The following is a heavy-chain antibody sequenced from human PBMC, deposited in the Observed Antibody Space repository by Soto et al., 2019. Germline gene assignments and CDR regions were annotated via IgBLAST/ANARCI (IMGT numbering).Heavy chain of an antibody. J-gene: IGHJ6*02. V-gene: IGHV5-51*01. CDR3: ARVGQGGYVQCMDV. CDR1: GYSFITYW. Sequence: PGESLKISCKGSGYSFITYWIAWVRQKPGKGLEWMGIIDPADSETKYSPSFQGQVTISADKSINTAYLQWSSLKASDTAMYYCARVGQGGYVQCMDVWGQGTTVTVSS. D-gene: IGHD5-12*01. CDR2: IDPADSET.